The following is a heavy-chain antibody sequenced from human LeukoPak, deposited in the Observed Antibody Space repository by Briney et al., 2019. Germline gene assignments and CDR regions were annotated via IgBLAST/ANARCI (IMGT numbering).Heavy chain of an antibody. Sequence: GASVKVSCKASGYTLTGNYMHWVRQAPGQGLEWMGWINPNSGGTNYAQRFQGRVTMTRDTSISIAYMELSRLRSDDAAVFYCARDSGGEHFDYWGQGTLVTVSS. CDR3: ARDSGGEHFDY. CDR2: INPNSGGT. D-gene: IGHD2-21*01. J-gene: IGHJ4*02. V-gene: IGHV1-2*02. CDR1: GYTLTGNY.